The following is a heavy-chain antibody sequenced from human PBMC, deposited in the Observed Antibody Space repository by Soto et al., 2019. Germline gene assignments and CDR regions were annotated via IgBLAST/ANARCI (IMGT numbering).Heavy chain of an antibody. CDR1: GYSFTGYS. CDR3: ARAGQVWGGRNGDYYYYGMDV. Sequence: GASVKVSCKASGYSFTGYSIHWVRQAPGQGLEWMGGIIPIFGTANYAQKFQGRVTITADESMSTAYMELSSLRSEDTAVYYCARAGQVWGGRNGDYYYYGMDVWGQGTTVTVSS. D-gene: IGHD3-16*01. J-gene: IGHJ6*01. V-gene: IGHV1-69*13. CDR2: IIPIFGTA.